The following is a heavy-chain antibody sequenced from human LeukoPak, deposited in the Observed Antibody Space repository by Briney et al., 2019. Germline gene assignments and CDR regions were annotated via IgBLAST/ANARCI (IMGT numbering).Heavy chain of an antibody. V-gene: IGHV3-7*01. CDR1: GFTFSSYW. D-gene: IGHD2-21*02. CDR2: IKQDGSEK. J-gene: IGHJ4*02. CDR3: ARGSSGDWYRDYFDY. Sequence: GSLRLSCAASGFTFSSYWMSWVRQAPGKGLEWVAHIKQDGSEKYYVDSVKGRFTISRDNAKNSLCLQMNSLRAEDTAVYYCARGSSGDWYRDYFDYWGQGTLVTVSS.